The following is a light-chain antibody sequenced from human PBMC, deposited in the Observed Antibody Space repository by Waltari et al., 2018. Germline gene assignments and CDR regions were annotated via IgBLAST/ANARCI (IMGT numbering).Light chain of an antibody. J-gene: IGKJ1*01. V-gene: IGKV1-5*03. CDR2: KTS. CDR3: QQYSSYSWT. CDR1: QSISSW. Sequence: DIRMTQSPSTLSASGADRVTITCRASQSISSWLAWYQQKPGKAPKLLIYKTSSLESGVPSRFSGSGSGTEFTLTISSLQPDDFATYYCQQYSSYSWTFGQGTKVEIK.